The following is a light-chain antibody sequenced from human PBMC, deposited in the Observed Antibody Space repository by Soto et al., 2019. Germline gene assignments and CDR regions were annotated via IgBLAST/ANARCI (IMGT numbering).Light chain of an antibody. CDR2: GVS. V-gene: IGKV3D-15*01. J-gene: IGKJ4*01. Sequence: IVMTQSPATLSVSPGERATLSCRASQSVSSGLAWYQQKPGQAPGLLMYGVSTRAPGIPARFSGSGSGTEFTLTISSLQSEDFAIYYCQQYNKWPLTFGGGTKVDIK. CDR1: QSVSSG. CDR3: QQYNKWPLT.